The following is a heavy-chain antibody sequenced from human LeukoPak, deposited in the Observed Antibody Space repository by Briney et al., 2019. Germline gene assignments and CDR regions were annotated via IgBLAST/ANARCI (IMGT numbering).Heavy chain of an antibody. CDR3: AKDDYDSSGPNYFDY. J-gene: IGHJ4*02. CDR1: GFTFSSYA. D-gene: IGHD3-22*01. V-gene: IGHV3-23*01. CDR2: ISGSGGST. Sequence: GGSLRLSCAASGFTFSSYAMSWVRQAPGKGLEWVSAISGSGGSTYYADSVKGRFTISRDNSKNSLYLQMNSLRAEDTAVYYWAKDDYDSSGPNYFDYWGQGTLVTVSS.